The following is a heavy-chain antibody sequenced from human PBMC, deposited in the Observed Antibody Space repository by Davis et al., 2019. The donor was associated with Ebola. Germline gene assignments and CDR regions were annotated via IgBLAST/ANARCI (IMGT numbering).Heavy chain of an antibody. Sequence: GGSLRLSCAASGFTFSIYAMSWVRQAPGKGLVWVSAISGSGDNTYYADSVKGRFTISRDYSKYTLYLQMNGLRVEDTAIYYCAKDNRNIWSEVWRQGTMVTGSS. V-gene: IGHV3-23*01. CDR1: GFTFSIYA. D-gene: IGHD2/OR15-2a*01. CDR2: ISGSGDNT. J-gene: IGHJ3*01. CDR3: AKDNRNIWSEV.